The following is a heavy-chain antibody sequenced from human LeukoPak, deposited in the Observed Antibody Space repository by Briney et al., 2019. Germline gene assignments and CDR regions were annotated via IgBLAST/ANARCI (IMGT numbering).Heavy chain of an antibody. Sequence: PGGSLRLSCAASGFTFSSYNMNWVRQAPGKGLDWVSSISSTSSYISYTDSVKGRFTISRDNAKNSLYLQMNSLTAEDTAMHYCVRSYHPGGWFDPWGQGTLVTVSS. CDR3: VRSYHPGGWFDP. J-gene: IGHJ5*02. D-gene: IGHD2-21*01. V-gene: IGHV3-21*01. CDR1: GFTFSSYN. CDR2: ISSTSSYI.